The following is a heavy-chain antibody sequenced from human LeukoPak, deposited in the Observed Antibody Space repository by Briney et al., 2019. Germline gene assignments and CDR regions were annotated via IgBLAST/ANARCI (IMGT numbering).Heavy chain of an antibody. J-gene: IGHJ4*02. CDR3: AKHRSFLMGVGYFDY. CDR2: ISYDGSNK. CDR1: GFTFSSYG. Sequence: GGSLRLSCAASGFTFSSYGMHWVRQAPGKGLEWVAVISYDGSNKYYADSVKGRFTISRDNSKNTLYLQMNSLRAEDTAVYYCAKHRSFLMGVGYFDYWGQGTLVTVSS. V-gene: IGHV3-30*18. D-gene: IGHD1-26*01.